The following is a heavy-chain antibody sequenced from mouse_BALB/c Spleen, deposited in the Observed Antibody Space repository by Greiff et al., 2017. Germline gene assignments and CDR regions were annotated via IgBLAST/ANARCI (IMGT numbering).Heavy chain of an antibody. CDR2: ISYDGSN. CDR1: GYSITSGYY. CDR3: GYGYDGGFAY. V-gene: IGHV3-6*02. J-gene: IGHJ3*01. Sequence: EVKLQESGPGLVKPSQSLSLTCSVTGYSITSGYYWNWIRQFPGNKLEWMGYISYDGSNNYNPSLKNRISITRDSSKNQFFLKLNSVTTEDTATYYCGYGYDGGFAYWGQGTLVTVSA. D-gene: IGHD2-2*01.